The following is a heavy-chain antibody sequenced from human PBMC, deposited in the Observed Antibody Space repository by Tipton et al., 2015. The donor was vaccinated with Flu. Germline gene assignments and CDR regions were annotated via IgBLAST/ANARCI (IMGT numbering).Heavy chain of an antibody. J-gene: IGHJ6*02. CDR3: AKDAATGTAYNNYYGMDV. V-gene: IGHV3-30*02. Sequence: SLRLSCAASGFPFRSYGMHWVRQAPGKGLEWLAFIRFDASNKNYADSVKGRFTISRDNSQNTLYLQMNSLRAEDTAVYYCAKDAATGTAYNNYYGMDVWGQGTTVTVSS. D-gene: IGHD1-1*01. CDR2: IRFDASNK. CDR1: GFPFRSYG.